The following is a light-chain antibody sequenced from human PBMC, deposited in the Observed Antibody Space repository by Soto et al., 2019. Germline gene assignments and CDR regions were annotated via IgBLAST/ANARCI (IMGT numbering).Light chain of an antibody. CDR3: QQYGSSPWT. J-gene: IGKJ1*01. Sequence: EIVLTQSPGTLSLSPGERATLSFRASQSITNNYLAWYQQKPGQAPRLLIYLASNRAAGIPDRFSGSGSGADFTLTINRLEPEDFAVYHCQQYGSSPWTFGQGTKVYIK. V-gene: IGKV3-20*01. CDR1: QSITNNY. CDR2: LAS.